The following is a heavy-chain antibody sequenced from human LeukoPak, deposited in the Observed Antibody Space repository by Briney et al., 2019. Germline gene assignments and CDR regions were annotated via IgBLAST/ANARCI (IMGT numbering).Heavy chain of an antibody. CDR1: GFTFSGYI. CDR2: IGTSGNTI. CDR3: ARNQWLDY. J-gene: IGHJ4*02. D-gene: IGHD6-19*01. V-gene: IGHV3-48*01. Sequence: GGSLRLSCAASGFTFSGYIMNWVRQAPGKGLEWVSFIGTSGNTIYYADSVKGRFTVSRDNAKNSLYLQMNSLRAEDTAVYYCARNQWLDYWGQGTLVTVSS.